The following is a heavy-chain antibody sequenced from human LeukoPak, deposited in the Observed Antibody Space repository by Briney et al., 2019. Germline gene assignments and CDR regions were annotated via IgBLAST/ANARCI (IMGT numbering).Heavy chain of an antibody. D-gene: IGHD1-26*01. J-gene: IGHJ4*02. CDR2: IFYGGST. CDR3: AREGAEGLHFDY. CDR1: GGSITSYY. V-gene: IGHV4-59*01. Sequence: SETLSLTCTVSGGSITSYYWSWIRQPPGKGLEWIGYIFYGGSTSYNPSLRSRVTISVDTSKNQFSLKLSSVTAADTAVYYCAREGAEGLHFDYWGQGTLVTVSS.